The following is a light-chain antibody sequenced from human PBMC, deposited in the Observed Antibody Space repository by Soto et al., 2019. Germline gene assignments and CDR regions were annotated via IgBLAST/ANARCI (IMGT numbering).Light chain of an antibody. V-gene: IGKV1-39*01. Sequence: IQMTQSPSSLSASVGDRVTITCRASRSIYNYLHWYHHRPGHAPKLLIYSISNLQSGVPSRFSGGGAGTEFTLTISSLQPEDFGSYSCQQTYNLPPTFGGGTRVQIK. CDR2: SIS. CDR3: QQTYNLPPT. J-gene: IGKJ4*01. CDR1: RSIYNY.